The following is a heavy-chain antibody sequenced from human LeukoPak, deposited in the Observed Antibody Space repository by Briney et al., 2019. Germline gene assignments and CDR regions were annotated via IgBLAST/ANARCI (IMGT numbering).Heavy chain of an antibody. D-gene: IGHD3-9*01. CDR3: ARAVEYFKILTGYAQYYFDY. Sequence: GGSLRLSCAASGFTFSNYGIHWVRQAPGKGLEWVAIIWSDGSNKYYADSVKGRFTISRDNSKNTLYLQINSLRAEDTAVYYCARAVEYFKILTGYAQYYFDYWGQGTLVTVSS. J-gene: IGHJ4*02. CDR2: IWSDGSNK. CDR1: GFTFSNYG. V-gene: IGHV3-33*01.